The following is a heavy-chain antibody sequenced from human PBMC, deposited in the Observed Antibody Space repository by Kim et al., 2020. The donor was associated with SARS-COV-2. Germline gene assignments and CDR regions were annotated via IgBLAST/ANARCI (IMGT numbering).Heavy chain of an antibody. CDR3: ARLSGPVTTQWVDP. Sequence: SETLSLTCSVSGGSINHYYWSWIRQSPGKGLNWIGHISSSGNTKYNPSLRSRVAISIDTSKNQFSLNLTSVTAADTAVYYCARLSGPVTTQWVDPWGQGT. V-gene: IGHV4-4*08. CDR2: ISSSGNT. D-gene: IGHD4-17*01. CDR1: GGSINHYY. J-gene: IGHJ5*02.